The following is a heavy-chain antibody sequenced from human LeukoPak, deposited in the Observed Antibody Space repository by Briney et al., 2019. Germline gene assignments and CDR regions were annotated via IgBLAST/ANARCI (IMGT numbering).Heavy chain of an antibody. D-gene: IGHD6-13*01. CDR1: GGSFSGYY. V-gene: IGHV4-34*01. CDR2: INHSGST. CDR3: ARGLGAYSSSWHYRYYYYGMDV. J-gene: IGHJ6*02. Sequence: SETLSLTCAVYGGSFSGYYWSWIRQPRGRGLEWIGEINHSGSTNYNPSLKSRVTISVDTSKNQFSLKLSSVTAADTAVYYCARGLGAYSSSWHYRYYYYGMDVWGQGTTVTVSS.